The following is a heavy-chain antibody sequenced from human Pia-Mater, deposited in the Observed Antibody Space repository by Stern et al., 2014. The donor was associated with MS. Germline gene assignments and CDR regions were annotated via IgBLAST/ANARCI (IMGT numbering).Heavy chain of an antibody. CDR2: IIPPFDTP. V-gene: IGHV1-69*01. CDR3: ARAYTYYSNSAGY. D-gene: IGHD3-10*01. CDR1: GGTFSSYE. J-gene: IGHJ4*02. Sequence: QVQLVQSGAEVKKPGSSVKVSCKASGGTFSSYEITWVRQAPGQGLEWMGGIIPPFDTPTYAQKFQDRITISADESTNTAYLELSGLKSDDTAIYFCARAYTYYSNSAGYWGKGTLVTVSS.